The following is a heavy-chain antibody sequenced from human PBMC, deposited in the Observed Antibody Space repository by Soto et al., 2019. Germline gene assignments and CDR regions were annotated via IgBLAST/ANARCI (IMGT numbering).Heavy chain of an antibody. CDR3: TRDYDFWRGYYKEFNYYRMDV. Sequence: ASVKVSCKASGYTFTSYYMHWVRQPPGQGLEWMGIINPSGGSTSYAQKFQGRVTMTRDTSTSTVYMELSSLRSEDTAVYHCTRDYDFWRGYYKEFNYYRMDVWGQGTTVTVSS. CDR1: GYTFTSYY. D-gene: IGHD3-3*01. J-gene: IGHJ6*02. V-gene: IGHV1-46*01. CDR2: INPSGGST.